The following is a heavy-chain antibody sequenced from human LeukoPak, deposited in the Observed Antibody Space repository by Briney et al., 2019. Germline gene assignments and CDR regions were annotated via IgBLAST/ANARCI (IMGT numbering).Heavy chain of an antibody. CDR1: GGSISSTNW. CDR2: ISLTGET. D-gene: IGHD3/OR15-3a*01. CDR3: SRENWTICPFGY. Sequence: WETLTLTCGVSGGSISSTNWRSWVRQPPGQGLEWIGEISLTGETNYNPSLNGRVTMSLDESRSQLSLDLTSVTAADTAIYYCSRENWTICPFGYWGQGTLVIVPP. V-gene: IGHV4-4*02. J-gene: IGHJ4*02.